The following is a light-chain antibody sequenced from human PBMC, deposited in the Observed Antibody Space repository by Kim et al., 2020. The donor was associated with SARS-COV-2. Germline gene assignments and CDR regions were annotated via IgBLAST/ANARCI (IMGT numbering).Light chain of an antibody. J-gene: IGLJ1*01. Sequence: GQRVTISCSGSSSNIGSNTVNGYQQLPGTAPKRLIYSNNQRPSGVPDRFSGSKSGTSASLAISGLQSEDEADYYCAAWDDSLNGYVFGTGTKVTVL. CDR2: SNN. V-gene: IGLV1-44*01. CDR3: AAWDDSLNGYV. CDR1: SSNIGSNT.